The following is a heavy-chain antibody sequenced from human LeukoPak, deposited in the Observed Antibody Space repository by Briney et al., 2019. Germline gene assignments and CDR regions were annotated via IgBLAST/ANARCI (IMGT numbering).Heavy chain of an antibody. CDR2: IIPIFGTA. CDR1: GGTFSSYA. V-gene: IGHV1-69*13. Sequence: SVKVSCKASGGTFSSYAISWVRQAPGQGLEWMGGIIPIFGTANYAQKFQGRVTITADESTSTAYMELSSLRSEDTAVYYCARDGYCSSTSCSRDAFDIWGQGTMVTVSS. J-gene: IGHJ3*02. D-gene: IGHD2-2*01. CDR3: ARDGYCSSTSCSRDAFDI.